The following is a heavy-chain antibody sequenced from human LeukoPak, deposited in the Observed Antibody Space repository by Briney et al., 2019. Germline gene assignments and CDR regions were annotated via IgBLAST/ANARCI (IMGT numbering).Heavy chain of an antibody. Sequence: ASVKVSCKASGYTFTSYYMHWVRQAPGQGLEWMGIINPSGGSTSYAQKFQGRVTMTRDTSTSTVYMELSSLRSEDTAVYYCARESSMDYDSSGPNFDYWGQGTLVTVSS. V-gene: IGHV1-46*01. CDR1: GYTFTSYY. D-gene: IGHD3-22*01. J-gene: IGHJ4*02. CDR3: ARESSMDYDSSGPNFDY. CDR2: INPSGGST.